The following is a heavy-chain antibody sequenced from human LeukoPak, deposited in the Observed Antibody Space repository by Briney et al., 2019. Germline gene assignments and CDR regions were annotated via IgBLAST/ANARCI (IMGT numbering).Heavy chain of an antibody. CDR2: INPSGGST. D-gene: IGHD5-18*01. CDR3: ARDQRGGGYSYGYFDY. V-gene: IGHV1-46*01. J-gene: IGHJ4*02. Sequence: ASVKVSCKASGYTFTSYYMRWVRQAPGQGLEWMGIINPSGGSTSYAQKFQGRVTMTRDTSTSTVYMELSSLRSEDTAVYYCARDQRGGGYSYGYFDYWGQGTLVTVSS. CDR1: GYTFTSYY.